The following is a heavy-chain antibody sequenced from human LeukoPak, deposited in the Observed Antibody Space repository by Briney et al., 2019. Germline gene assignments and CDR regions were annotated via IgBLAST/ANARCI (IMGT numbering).Heavy chain of an antibody. CDR3: ARERPRSWNYQYGMDV. D-gene: IGHD1-26*01. J-gene: IGHJ6*02. Sequence: GGSLRLSCAASGFTVSSNYMSWVRQAPGKGLEWVSVIYSGGSTYYADSVKGRFTISRDNSKNTLYLQMNSLRAEDTAVYYCARERPRSWNYQYGMDVWGQGTTVTVSS. V-gene: IGHV3-53*01. CDR1: GFTVSSNY. CDR2: IYSGGST.